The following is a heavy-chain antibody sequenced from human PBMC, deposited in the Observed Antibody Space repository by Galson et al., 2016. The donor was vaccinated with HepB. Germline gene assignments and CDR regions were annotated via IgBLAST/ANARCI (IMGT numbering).Heavy chain of an antibody. CDR2: INPNSGGT. J-gene: IGHJ3*02. D-gene: IGHD1-26*01. CDR1: GYIFTGFY. CDR3: ARENSGSYYDAFDI. V-gene: IGHV1-2*04. Sequence: SVKVSCKASGYIFTGFYIHWVRQAPGHGLEWMGRINPNSGGTNYAQKFQGWVTMTRDTSISTAYMELSRLKSDDTAVYYCARENSGSYYDAFDIWGQGTMVTVSS.